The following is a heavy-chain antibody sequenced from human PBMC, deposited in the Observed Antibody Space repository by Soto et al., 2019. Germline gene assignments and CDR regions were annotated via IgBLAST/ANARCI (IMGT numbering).Heavy chain of an antibody. D-gene: IGHD6-19*01. CDR3: ESTGYSSGWWTLIDY. J-gene: IGHJ4*02. Sequence: ETLSLTCSVYGGSFSGYYWSWIRQPAGKGLEWIGEINHSGSTNYNPSLKSRVTISVDTSKNQFSLKLSSVTAADTAVYYCESTGYSSGWWTLIDYWGQGTLVTVYS. CDR2: INHSGST. V-gene: IGHV4-34*01. CDR1: GGSFSGYY.